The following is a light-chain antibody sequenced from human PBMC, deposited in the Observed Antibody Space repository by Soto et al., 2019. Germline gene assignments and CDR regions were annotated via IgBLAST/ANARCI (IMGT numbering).Light chain of an antibody. CDR3: SSYTGSSTLWV. CDR1: SSDVGRYNY. V-gene: IGLV2-14*01. Sequence: QSALTQPASVSGSPGQSITISCTGTSSDVGRYNYVSWYQQYPGKAPKLIIYDVTNRPSGVSNRFSGSKSGNTASLTISGLLAEDEADYYCSSYTGSSTLWVFGGGTKLTVL. J-gene: IGLJ3*02. CDR2: DVT.